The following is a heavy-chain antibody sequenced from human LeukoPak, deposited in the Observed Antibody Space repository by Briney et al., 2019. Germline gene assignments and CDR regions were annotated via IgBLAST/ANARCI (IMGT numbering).Heavy chain of an antibody. D-gene: IGHD3-16*01. V-gene: IGHV3-7*01. CDR2: INQYGDEN. CDR3: ARDGGADGYDY. J-gene: IGHJ4*02. CDR1: LLTNSEYW. Sequence: PVRSLSLSCAASLLTNSEYWMTWVRQAPGRGAEWVANINQYGDENSYVDSVKGRFTISRDNANNSMFLQMNSLRGEDTAVYYCARDGGADGYDYWGQGTLVSVSS.